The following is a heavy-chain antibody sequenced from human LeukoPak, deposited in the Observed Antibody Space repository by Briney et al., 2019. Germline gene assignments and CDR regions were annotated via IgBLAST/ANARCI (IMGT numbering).Heavy chain of an antibody. CDR2: INPSGGST. V-gene: IGHV1-46*01. CDR3: ARGITVTNAFGI. Sequence: ASVKVSCKASGYTCTNFYMHWVRQAPGQGLEWMGIINPSGGSTNYAQKFQGRVTMTRDTSTNTVYMELSSLRSEDTAVYYCARGITVTNAFGIWGQGTMATVSS. D-gene: IGHD4-17*01. CDR1: GYTCTNFY. J-gene: IGHJ3*02.